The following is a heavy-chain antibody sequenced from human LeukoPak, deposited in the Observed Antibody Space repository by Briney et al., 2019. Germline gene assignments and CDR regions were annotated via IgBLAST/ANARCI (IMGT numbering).Heavy chain of an antibody. J-gene: IGHJ4*02. Sequence: GGSLRLSCAASGFTFSDYYMSWIRQAPGKGLEWVSYISSSSSYTNYADSVKGRFTISRDNAKNSLYLQMNSLRAEDTAVYYCARDRRDYYGSGSYYWDYWGQGTLATVSS. CDR2: ISSSSSYT. CDR3: ARDRRDYYGSGSYYWDY. V-gene: IGHV3-11*06. D-gene: IGHD3-10*01. CDR1: GFTFSDYY.